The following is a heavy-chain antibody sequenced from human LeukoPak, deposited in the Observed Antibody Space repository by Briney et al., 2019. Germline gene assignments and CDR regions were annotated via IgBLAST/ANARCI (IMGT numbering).Heavy chain of an antibody. J-gene: IGHJ4*02. Sequence: GASVKVSRKASGYTFTSYGISWGRQAPGQGLEWMGWISAYNGNTNYAQKLQGRVTMTTDTSTSTAYMELRSLRSDDTAVYYCARDGRIAVAGSQDYFDYWGQGTLVTVSS. D-gene: IGHD6-19*01. V-gene: IGHV1-18*01. CDR1: GYTFTSYG. CDR3: ARDGRIAVAGSQDYFDY. CDR2: ISAYNGNT.